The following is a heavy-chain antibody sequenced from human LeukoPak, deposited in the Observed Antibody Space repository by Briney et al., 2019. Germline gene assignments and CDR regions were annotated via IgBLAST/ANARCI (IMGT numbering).Heavy chain of an antibody. Sequence: RASVKVSCKASGGTFSSYAISWVRQAPGQGLEWMGRIIPIFGTANYAQKFQGRVTITTDESTSTAYMELSSLRSEVTAVYYCARGGKTYYGSGTPFDYWGQGTLVTVSS. CDR1: GGTFSSYA. J-gene: IGHJ4*02. CDR2: IIPIFGTA. D-gene: IGHD3-10*01. V-gene: IGHV1-69*05. CDR3: ARGGKTYYGSGTPFDY.